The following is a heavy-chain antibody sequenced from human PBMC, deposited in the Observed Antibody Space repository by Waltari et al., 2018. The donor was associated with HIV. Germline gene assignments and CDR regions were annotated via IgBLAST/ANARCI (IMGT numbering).Heavy chain of an antibody. D-gene: IGHD6-19*01. CDR3: ASEQYSSDWYDNS. J-gene: IGHJ4*02. CDR2: INAGNGNT. CDR1: GHTFTRYA. Sequence: QVQLVQSGAEVKKPGASVKVSCKASGHTFTRYALHWVPQAPGQRLEWMGWINAGNGNTEYSQQFKGRVTITRDTSASTAYMELSSLRSEDTAVYYCASEQYSSDWYDNSWGQGTLVTVSS. V-gene: IGHV1-3*01.